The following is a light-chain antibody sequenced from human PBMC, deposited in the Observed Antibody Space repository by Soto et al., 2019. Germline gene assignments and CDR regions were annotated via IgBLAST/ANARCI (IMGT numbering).Light chain of an antibody. V-gene: IGKV2-28*01. CDR2: LGS. CDR3: QQYNNYSNI. J-gene: IGKJ1*01. CDR1: QSLLHSNGYNY. Sequence: DIVMTQSPLSLPVTPGEPASISCRSSQSLLHSNGYNYLDWYLQKPGQSPQLLIYLGSNRASGVPDRFSGSGSGTEFTLTISSLQPDDFATYYCQQYNNYSNIFGQGTKVDIK.